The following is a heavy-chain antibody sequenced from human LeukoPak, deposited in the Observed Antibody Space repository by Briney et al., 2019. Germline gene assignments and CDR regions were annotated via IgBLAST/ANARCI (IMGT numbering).Heavy chain of an antibody. Sequence: SETLSLTCTVSGGSISSYYWSWIRQPPGKGLQWIGYIYYSGSTNYNPSLKSRVLISVDTSKNQFSLKMSSVTAADKAVYYCARLSHPNSSSWYFDYWGQGTLVTVSS. CDR1: GGSISSYY. V-gene: IGHV4-59*08. CDR2: IYYSGST. CDR3: ARLSHPNSSSWYFDY. D-gene: IGHD6-13*01. J-gene: IGHJ4*02.